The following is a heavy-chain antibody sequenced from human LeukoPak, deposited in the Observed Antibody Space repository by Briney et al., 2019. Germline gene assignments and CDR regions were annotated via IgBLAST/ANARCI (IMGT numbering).Heavy chain of an antibody. V-gene: IGHV3-30*18. Sequence: GRSLRLSCAASGFTFSSYGMHWVRQAPGKGLEWVAVISYDGSNKYYADSVKGRFTVSRDNSKNTLYLHMNSLRAEDTALYYCAKRSSGSSGYSDYWGQGTLVTVSS. J-gene: IGHJ4*02. CDR1: GFTFSSYG. CDR2: ISYDGSNK. CDR3: AKRSSGSSGYSDY. D-gene: IGHD2-15*01.